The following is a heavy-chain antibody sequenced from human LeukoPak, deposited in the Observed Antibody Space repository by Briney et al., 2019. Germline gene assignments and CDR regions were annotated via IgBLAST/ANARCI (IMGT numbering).Heavy chain of an antibody. D-gene: IGHD1-26*01. CDR1: GGSISTYY. CDR2: IYYSGST. J-gene: IGHJ4*02. V-gene: IGHV4-59*01. Sequence: AEILTLTCTVSGGSISTYYWSWIRQPPGKGLEWIGYIYYSGSTNYNASLKSRVNISVDTSNNQLSMKLGAVTAVDTGVNYCARAVGGAVGYWGQGTLVTVSS. CDR3: ARAVGGAVGY.